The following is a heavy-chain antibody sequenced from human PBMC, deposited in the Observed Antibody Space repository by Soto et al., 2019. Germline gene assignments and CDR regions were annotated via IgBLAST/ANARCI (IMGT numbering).Heavy chain of an antibody. CDR3: AKSLGRPLRDGYKTDY. D-gene: IGHD5-12*01. CDR1: GFTFSSYG. V-gene: IGHV3-30*18. Sequence: GGSLRLSCAASGFTFSSYGMHWVRQAPGKGLEWVAVISYDGSNKYYADSVKGRFTISRDNSKNTLYLQMNSLRAEDTAVYYCAKSLGRPLRDGYKTDYWGQGTLVTVSS. CDR2: ISYDGSNK. J-gene: IGHJ4*02.